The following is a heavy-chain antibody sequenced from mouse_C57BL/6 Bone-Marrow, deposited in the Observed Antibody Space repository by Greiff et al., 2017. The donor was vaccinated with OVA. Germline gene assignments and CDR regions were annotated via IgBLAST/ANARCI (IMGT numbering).Heavy chain of an antibody. Sequence: VQLQQPGAELVKPGASVKMSCKASGYTFTSYWMHWVKQRPGRGLEWIGRIDPNSGGTKYNEKFKSKATLTVDKPSSTAYMQLSSLTSEDSAVYYCARVLTTVVANWYFDVWGTGTTVTVSS. CDR1: GYTFTSYW. V-gene: IGHV1-72*01. D-gene: IGHD1-1*01. CDR2: IDPNSGGT. CDR3: ARVLTTVVANWYFDV. J-gene: IGHJ1*03.